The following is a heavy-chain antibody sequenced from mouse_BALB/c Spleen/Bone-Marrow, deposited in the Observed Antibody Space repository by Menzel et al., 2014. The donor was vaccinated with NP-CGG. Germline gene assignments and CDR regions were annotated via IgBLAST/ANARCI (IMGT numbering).Heavy chain of an antibody. CDR1: RYTFTSYW. J-gene: IGHJ3*01. Sequence: QVQLKESGAELVKPGAPVKLSCKASRYTFTSYWMNWVKQRPGQGLEWIGMIHPSDSETRLNQKFKDKATLTVDKSSSTAYMQLSSPTSEDSAVYYCARRITVVVPPAYWGQGTLVTVSA. D-gene: IGHD1-1*01. V-gene: IGHV1-69*02. CDR2: IHPSDSET. CDR3: ARRITVVVPPAY.